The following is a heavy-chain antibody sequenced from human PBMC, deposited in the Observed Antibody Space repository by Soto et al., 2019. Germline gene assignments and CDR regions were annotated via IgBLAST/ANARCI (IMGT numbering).Heavy chain of an antibody. Sequence: QVQLVQSGAEVKKPGSSVKVSCKASEDIFSSYGFTWVRQAPGQGLEWVGRIIPIFGTTNYAQKFRGRVTITADGSTSTASMQLSSLRSDDPAVYYCATFAVDYGGEFDPWGQGTPVTVSS. CDR3: ATFAVDYGGEFDP. V-gene: IGHV1-69*12. D-gene: IGHD4-17*01. CDR1: EDIFSSYG. J-gene: IGHJ5*02. CDR2: IIPIFGTT.